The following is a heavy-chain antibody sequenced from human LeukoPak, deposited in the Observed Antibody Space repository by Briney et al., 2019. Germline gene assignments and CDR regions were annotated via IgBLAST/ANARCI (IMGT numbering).Heavy chain of an antibody. CDR2: IYYSGST. CDR1: GGSISSYY. V-gene: IGHV4-59*01. CDR3: ARQIEVVRGYYYMDV. J-gene: IGHJ6*03. D-gene: IGHD2-2*01. Sequence: SETLSLTCTVSGGSISSYYWSWIRQPPGKGLEWIGYIYYSGSTNYNPSLKSRVTISVDTSKNQFSLKLSSVTAADTAVYYCARQIEVVRGYYYMDVWGKGTTVTVSS.